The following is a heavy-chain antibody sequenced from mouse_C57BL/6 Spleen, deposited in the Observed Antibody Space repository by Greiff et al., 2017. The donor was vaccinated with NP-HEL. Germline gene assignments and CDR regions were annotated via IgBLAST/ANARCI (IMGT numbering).Heavy chain of an antibody. CDR2: ISDGGSYT. D-gene: IGHD1-2*01. CDR1: GFTFSSYA. V-gene: IGHV5-4*01. J-gene: IGHJ2*01. CDR3: AREATQGFDY. Sequence: EVLLVESGGGLVKPGGSLKLSCAASGFTFSSYAMSWVRQTPEKRLEWVATISDGGSYTYYPDNVKGRFTISRDNAKNNLYLQMSHLKSEDTAMYYCAREATQGFDYWGQGTTLTVSS.